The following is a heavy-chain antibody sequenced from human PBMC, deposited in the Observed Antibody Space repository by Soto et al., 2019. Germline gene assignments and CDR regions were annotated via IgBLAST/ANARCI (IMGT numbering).Heavy chain of an antibody. Sequence: EVQLLESGGGLVQPGGSLRLSCAASGFTFRNYALSWVRQAPGKGLEWVSAIVGSGGGTYYADSVKGRFTISRDNSKSTLDLQMNSLRVEDTAVYYCATGVWSGYSDYWGQGTLVTVSS. J-gene: IGHJ4*02. CDR1: GFTFRNYA. V-gene: IGHV3-23*01. CDR3: ATGVWSGYSDY. CDR2: IVGSGGGT. D-gene: IGHD3-3*01.